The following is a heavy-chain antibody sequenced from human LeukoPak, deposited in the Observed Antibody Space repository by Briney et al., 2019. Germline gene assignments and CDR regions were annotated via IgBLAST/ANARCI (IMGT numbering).Heavy chain of an antibody. D-gene: IGHD3-10*01. J-gene: IGHJ3*02. CDR3: ARSYYSHDAFDI. Sequence: GGSLRLSCAASGFTFSSYWMHWVRQAPGKGLLWVSRMNSDESSTSYADSVKGRFTISRDNAKNTLYLQMNSLRAEDTAVYYCARSYYSHDAFDIWGQGTMVTVSS. CDR1: GFTFSSYW. V-gene: IGHV3-74*01. CDR2: MNSDESST.